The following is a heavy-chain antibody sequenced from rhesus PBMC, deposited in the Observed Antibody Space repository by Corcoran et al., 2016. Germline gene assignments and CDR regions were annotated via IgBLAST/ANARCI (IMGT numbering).Heavy chain of an antibody. J-gene: IGHJ4*01. V-gene: IGHV3-178*01. CDR2: SSNGGGST. CDR3: ARVGGMNSPAY. D-gene: IGHD3-9*01. CDR1: GFTFSDYY. Sequence: EVQLVESGGGLAKPGVSLRLSCAASGFTFSDYYLDWVRPAPGKGLEWVARSSNGGGSTWYADSVKGRFTISRENAKNTLYLQMNSLRAEDKAVYYCARVGGMNSPAYWGQGVLVTVSS.